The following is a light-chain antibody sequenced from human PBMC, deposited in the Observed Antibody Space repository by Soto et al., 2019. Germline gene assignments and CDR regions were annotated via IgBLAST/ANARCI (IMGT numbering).Light chain of an antibody. CDR1: QTVSSTY. J-gene: IGKJ1*01. Sequence: EIVLTQSPGTLSVSPGERVTLSCRASQTVSSTYLAWYQHKPGQAPRLLIYDASSRATGIPDRFSGSGSGTDFTLTIRRLEPEDFAVYYCQQYDDSPGTFGQGTKVAIK. V-gene: IGKV3-20*01. CDR2: DAS. CDR3: QQYDDSPGT.